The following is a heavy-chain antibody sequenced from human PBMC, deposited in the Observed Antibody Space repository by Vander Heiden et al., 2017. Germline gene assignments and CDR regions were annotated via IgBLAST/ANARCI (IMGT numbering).Heavy chain of an antibody. CDR1: GGSISSSSYY. D-gene: IGHD1-26*01. CDR2: IYYSGST. J-gene: IGHJ4*02. Sequence: QLQLQESGPGLVKPSETLSLTCTVSGGSISSSSYYWGWIRPPPGKGLEWIGSIYYSGSTYYNPSLKSRVTISVDTSKNQFSLKLSSVTAADTAVYYCARRGGSGSYSDYWGQGTLVTVSS. CDR3: ARRGGSGSYSDY. V-gene: IGHV4-39*01.